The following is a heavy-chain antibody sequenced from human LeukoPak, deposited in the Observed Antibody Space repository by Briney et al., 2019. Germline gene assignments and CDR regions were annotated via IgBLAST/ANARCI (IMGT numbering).Heavy chain of an antibody. CDR2: ISYDGSNK. CDR3: AREENSGSYLSYYYCGMDV. Sequence: GRSLRLSCAASGFTFSSYAMHWVRQAPGKGLEWVAVISYDGSNKYYADSVKGRFTISRDNSKNTLYLQMNSLRAEDTAVYYCAREENSGSYLSYYYCGMDVWGQGTTVTVSS. CDR1: GFTFSSYA. D-gene: IGHD1-26*01. V-gene: IGHV3-30-3*01. J-gene: IGHJ6*02.